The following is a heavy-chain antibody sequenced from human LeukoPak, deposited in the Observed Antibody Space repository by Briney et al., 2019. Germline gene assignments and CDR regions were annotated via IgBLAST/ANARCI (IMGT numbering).Heavy chain of an antibody. V-gene: IGHV3-23*01. J-gene: IGHJ4*02. Sequence: PGGSLRLSCAASGFTFRNYGMSWVRQAPGKGLEWVSGISASGGSTNYADSVKGRFTISRDKSKNTLYLQMNSLRAEDTAVYYCARGWNGDYNRGFDYWGQGTLVTVSS. CDR3: ARGWNGDYNRGFDY. CDR2: ISASGGST. CDR1: GFTFRNYG. D-gene: IGHD4-17*01.